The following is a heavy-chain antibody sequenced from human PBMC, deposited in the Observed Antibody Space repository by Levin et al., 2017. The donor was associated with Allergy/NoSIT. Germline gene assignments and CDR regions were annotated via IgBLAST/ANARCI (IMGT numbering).Heavy chain of an antibody. CDR3: ARGPVRHFHSGSPTNDY. V-gene: IGHV1-8*01. CDR1: GYTFTSYD. D-gene: IGHD3-10*01. J-gene: IGHJ4*02. Sequence: ASVKVSCKASGYTFTSYDINWVRQATGQGLEWMGWMNPNSGNTGYAQKFQGRVTMTRNTSISTAYMELSSLRSEDTAVYYCARGPVRHFHSGSPTNDYWGQGTLVTVSS. CDR2: MNPNSGNT.